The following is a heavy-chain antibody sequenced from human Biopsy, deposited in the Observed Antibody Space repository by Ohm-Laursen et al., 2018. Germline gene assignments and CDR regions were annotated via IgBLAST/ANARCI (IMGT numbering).Heavy chain of an antibody. J-gene: IGHJ6*02. Sequence: SETLSLTCTVSGASITSYYWSWIRQPAGKGLEWIGHTYKGGNTNHNPSLKSRVSMSVDTSKNRLSLTLRSVTAADTAVYYCARDLPSSYYYAMDAWGQGTTVSVSS. CDR2: TYKGGNT. CDR3: ARDLPSSYYYAMDA. CDR1: GASITSYY. V-gene: IGHV4-4*07.